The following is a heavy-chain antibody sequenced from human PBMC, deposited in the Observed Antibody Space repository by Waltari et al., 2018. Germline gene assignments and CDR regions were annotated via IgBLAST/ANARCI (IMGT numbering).Heavy chain of an antibody. CDR3: VKMNQMGAFDY. J-gene: IGHJ4*02. D-gene: IGHD2-8*01. Sequence: EVRLVESGGGLVKPGESLRISCAASGLPFSTVWMTWVRQAPGKGLEWVGRIKSQTGGGTTDYAAPVKGRFTILRDDSKNTLYLQMDSLKTEDTAVYYCVKMNQMGAFDYWGQGTLVTVSS. CDR2: IKSQTGGGTT. V-gene: IGHV3-15*01. CDR1: GLPFSTVW.